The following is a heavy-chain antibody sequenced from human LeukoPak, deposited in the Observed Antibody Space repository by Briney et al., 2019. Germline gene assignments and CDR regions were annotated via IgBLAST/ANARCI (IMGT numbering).Heavy chain of an antibody. CDR2: IYFSGNT. CDR3: ARAAGYNYEGYFDF. J-gene: IGHJ4*02. Sequence: PSETLSLTCTVSGGSINSYYWSWLRQPPGKGLEWIGYIYFSGNTYYNPSLKSRVTISVDTSKNQFSLQLGSVTAADTAVYYCARAAGYNYEGYFDFWGQGTLVTVSS. CDR1: GGSINSYY. D-gene: IGHD5-24*01. V-gene: IGHV4-59*01.